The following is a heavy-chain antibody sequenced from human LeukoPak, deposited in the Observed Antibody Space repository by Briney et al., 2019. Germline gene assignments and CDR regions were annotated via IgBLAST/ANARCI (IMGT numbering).Heavy chain of an antibody. Sequence: SQTLSLTCTVSGGSISSGSYYWSWIRQPAGKGLEWIGRIYTSRSINYNPSLKSRVTISVDTSKNQFSLKLSSVTAADTAVYYCARDNSDYGDYGLDYWGQGTLVTVSS. D-gene: IGHD4-17*01. J-gene: IGHJ4*02. CDR2: IYTSRSI. V-gene: IGHV4-61*02. CDR3: ARDNSDYGDYGLDY. CDR1: GGSISSGSYY.